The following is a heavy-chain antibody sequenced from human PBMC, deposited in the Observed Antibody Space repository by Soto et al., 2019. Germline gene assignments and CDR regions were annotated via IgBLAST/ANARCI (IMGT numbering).Heavy chain of an antibody. V-gene: IGHV1-2*04. J-gene: IGHJ4*02. CDR3: ARNHPTTGFDY. CDR2: INPNSGGT. CDR1: GYTFTGYY. Sequence: GPSVKVSCKASGYTFTGYYMHWVRQAPGQGLEWMGWINPNSGGTNYAQKFQGWVTMTRDTSISTAYMELSRLRSDDTAVYYCARNHPTTGFDYWGQGTLVTVSS. D-gene: IGHD2-2*01.